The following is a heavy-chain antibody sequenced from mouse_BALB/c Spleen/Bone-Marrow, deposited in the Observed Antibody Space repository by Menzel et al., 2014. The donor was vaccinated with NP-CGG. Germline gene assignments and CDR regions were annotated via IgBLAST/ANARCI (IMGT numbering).Heavy chain of an antibody. J-gene: IGHJ4*01. Sequence: EVMLVESGGGLVQPGGSLKLSCAASGFTFSSYTMSWVRQTPEKRLEWVAYISNGGGSTYYPDTVKGRSTISRDNAKNTRFLQMSKLKSWDTAMYYCAKRGDQEVRAMDYGGQGASLTVST. D-gene: IGHD2-2*01. V-gene: IGHV5-12-2*01. CDR3: AKRGDQEVRAMDY. CDR1: GFTFSSYT. CDR2: ISNGGGST.